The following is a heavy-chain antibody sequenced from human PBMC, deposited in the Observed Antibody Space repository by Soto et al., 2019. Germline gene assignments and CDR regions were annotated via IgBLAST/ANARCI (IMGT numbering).Heavy chain of an antibody. D-gene: IGHD6-13*01. Sequence: QVQLQESGPGLVKPSQTLSLICTVSGGSINSGGYYWNWIRQHPRTGLEWIGNIFYSGSTYYNPFLRSRVSISADTSDNQFSLTLSSVPAADTAVYFCARGYRPSGYSSSWVFDYWGQGTLVDVSS. CDR1: GGSINSGGYY. V-gene: IGHV4-31*03. J-gene: IGHJ4*02. CDR2: IFYSGST. CDR3: ARGYRPSGYSSSWVFDY.